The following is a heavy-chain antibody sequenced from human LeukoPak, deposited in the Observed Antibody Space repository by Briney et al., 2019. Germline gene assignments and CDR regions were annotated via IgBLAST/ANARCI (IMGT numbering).Heavy chain of an antibody. CDR2: ISYDGSDK. Sequence: GGSLRLSCAASGFTFSSYAMHWVRQAPGKGLEWVAVISYDGSDKYYADSVKGRFTISRDNSKNTLYLQMKSLRAEDTAVYYCAKGGGYEAQYYYYYLDVWGKGTTVTISS. CDR3: AKGGGYEAQYYYYYLDV. V-gene: IGHV3-30*04. J-gene: IGHJ6*03. CDR1: GFTFSSYA. D-gene: IGHD5-12*01.